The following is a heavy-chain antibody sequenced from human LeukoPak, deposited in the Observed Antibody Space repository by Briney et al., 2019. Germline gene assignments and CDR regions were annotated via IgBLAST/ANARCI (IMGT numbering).Heavy chain of an antibody. CDR3: ARDSLTGYYALDY. Sequence: PSETLSLTCTVSVCPVSSGRYSWSWIRQPPGKGLEWIGYIYYSGCTNYNPSLKSRVTISVDTSKNQFSLKLSSVTAADTAVYYCARDSLTGYYALDYWGQGTLVTVSS. CDR2: IYYSGCT. V-gene: IGHV4-61*01. CDR1: VCPVSSGRYS. D-gene: IGHD3-9*01. J-gene: IGHJ4*02.